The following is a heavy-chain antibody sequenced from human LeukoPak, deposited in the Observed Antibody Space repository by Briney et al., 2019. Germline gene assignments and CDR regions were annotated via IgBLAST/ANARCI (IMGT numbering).Heavy chain of an antibody. CDR3: AKDMGHIVLMVYASGGFDY. CDR1: GFTFDDYA. CDR2: ISWNSGSI. J-gene: IGHJ4*02. D-gene: IGHD2-8*01. V-gene: IGHV3-9*01. Sequence: PGGSLRLSCAASGFTFDDYAMHWVRQAPGKGLGWVSGISWNSGSIGYADSVKGRFTISRDNAKNSLYLQMNSLRAEDTALYYCAKDMGHIVLMVYASGGFDYWGQGTLVTVSS.